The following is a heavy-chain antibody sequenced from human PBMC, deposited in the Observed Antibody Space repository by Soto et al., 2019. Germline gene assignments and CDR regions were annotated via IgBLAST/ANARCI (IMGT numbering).Heavy chain of an antibody. CDR1: GGSISSGGYY. CDR2: IDYIGST. D-gene: IGHD4-17*01. J-gene: IGHJ6*03. Sequence: QVQLQESGPGLVKPSQTLSLTCTVSGGSISSGGYYWSWIRQHPGKGLEWIGSIDYIGSTSYNPSLRSRVTISVDTAKNQFSLKLSFLTAADTAVYYCARTDYGDTPSNYYYYYMDVWGKGTTVTVSS. V-gene: IGHV4-31*03. CDR3: ARTDYGDTPSNYYYYYMDV.